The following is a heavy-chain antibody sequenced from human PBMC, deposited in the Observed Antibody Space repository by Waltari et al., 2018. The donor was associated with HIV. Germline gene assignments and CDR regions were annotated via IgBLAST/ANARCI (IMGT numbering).Heavy chain of an antibody. Sequence: QLMESGGGRVRPGGSLRLSCEASGFTVIDNYMSWVRQSQGRGLEWLSIMDSDGVTSYADFVKGRFTISRDESNNTVFLEMKRLRAEDTAVYYCARSAEKQQFSIIHYYYYYPMDVWGQGTTVTVSS. V-gene: IGHV3-66*01. CDR2: MDSDGVT. CDR1: GFTVIDNY. D-gene: IGHD6-13*01. CDR3: ARSAEKQQFSIIHYYYYYPMDV. J-gene: IGHJ6*02.